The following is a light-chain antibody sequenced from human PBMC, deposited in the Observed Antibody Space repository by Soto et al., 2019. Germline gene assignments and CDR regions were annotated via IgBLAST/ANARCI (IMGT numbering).Light chain of an antibody. J-gene: IGKJ1*01. CDR1: QSVSSY. V-gene: IGKV3-11*01. Sequence: EIVLTQSPATLSLSPGERATLSCRSSQSVSSYLAWYQQKPGQAPRLLIYDASNRATGIPARFSGSGSGTDFTLTISSLQPDDFATYYCQQYNTYLTFGQGTKVDIK. CDR3: QQYNTYLT. CDR2: DAS.